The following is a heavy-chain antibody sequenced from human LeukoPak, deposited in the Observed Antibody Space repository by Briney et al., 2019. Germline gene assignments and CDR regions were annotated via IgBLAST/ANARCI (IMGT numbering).Heavy chain of an antibody. CDR3: ARDGDYSNYPWFDP. V-gene: IGHV1-2*02. J-gene: IGHJ5*02. CDR1: GYTFTDYY. Sequence: ASVKVSCKASGYTFTDYYIHWVRQAPGQGLEWMAWMNPNSGGTSYAQKFQGRVTMTRDTSISTAYMDLSGLRSDDTAVYYCARDGDYSNYPWFDPWGQGTLVTVSS. CDR2: MNPNSGGT. D-gene: IGHD4-11*01.